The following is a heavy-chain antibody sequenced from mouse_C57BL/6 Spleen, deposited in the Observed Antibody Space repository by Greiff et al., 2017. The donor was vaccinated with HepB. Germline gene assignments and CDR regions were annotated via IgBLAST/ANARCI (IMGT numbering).Heavy chain of an antibody. CDR1: GFTFSNYW. J-gene: IGHJ2*01. D-gene: IGHD3-2*02. CDR2: IRLKSDNYAT. CDR3: TALDSSGYLDY. Sequence: EVMLVESGGGLVQPGGSMKLSCVASGFTFSNYWMNWVRQSPEKGLEWVAQIRLKSDNYATHYAESVKGRFTISSDDSKSSVYLQMNNLRAEDTGIYYCTALDSSGYLDYWGQGTTLTVSS. V-gene: IGHV6-3*01.